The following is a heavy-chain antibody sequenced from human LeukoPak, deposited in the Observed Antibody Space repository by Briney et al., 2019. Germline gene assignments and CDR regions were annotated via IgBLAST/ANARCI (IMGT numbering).Heavy chain of an antibody. CDR2: ISGSGDST. D-gene: IGHD3-22*01. Sequence: GSLRLSCAASGFTFSSYAMRWVRQAPGKGLDWVSVISGSGDSTYYADSVKGRFTISRDNSKNTLYLQMNILRAEDTAVYYCAKAAMIVVVITTGIDYWGQGTLVTVSS. V-gene: IGHV3-23*01. CDR3: AKAAMIVVVITTGIDY. J-gene: IGHJ4*02. CDR1: GFTFSSYA.